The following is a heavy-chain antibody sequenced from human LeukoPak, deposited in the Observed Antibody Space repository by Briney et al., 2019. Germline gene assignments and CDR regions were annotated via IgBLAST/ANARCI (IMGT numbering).Heavy chain of an antibody. D-gene: IGHD5-12*01. CDR2: IIPIFGTA. V-gene: IGHV1-69*06. J-gene: IGHJ4*02. CDR3: ARYGGYAVDYFDY. CDR1: GGTFSNYA. Sequence: SVTVSCKASGGTFSNYAISWVRQAPGQGLEWMGGIIPIFGTANYAQKFQGRVTITADKSTSTAYMELSSLRSEDTAVYYCARYGGYAVDYFDYCGQGTLVTVSS.